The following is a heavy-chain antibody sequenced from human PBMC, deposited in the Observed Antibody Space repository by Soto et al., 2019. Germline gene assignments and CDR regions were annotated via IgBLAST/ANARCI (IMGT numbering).Heavy chain of an antibody. CDR1: GYTFTSYD. D-gene: IGHD6-19*01. Sequence: ASVKVSCKASGYTFTSYDINWVRQATGQGLEWMGWMNPNSGNTGYAQKFQGRVTMTRNTSISTAYMELSSLRSEDTAVYYCARGPQQWLAAEYFQHWGQGTLVTVSS. V-gene: IGHV1-8*01. J-gene: IGHJ1*01. CDR2: MNPNSGNT. CDR3: ARGPQQWLAAEYFQH.